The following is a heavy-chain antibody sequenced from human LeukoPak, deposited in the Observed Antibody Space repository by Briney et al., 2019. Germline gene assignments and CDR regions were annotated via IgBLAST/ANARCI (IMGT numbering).Heavy chain of an antibody. J-gene: IGHJ4*02. CDR3: ARLTPVAGTWYAFDH. V-gene: IGHV4-39*01. CDR2: IYYSGST. Sequence: PSETLSLTCTVSGDSVSSSSYYWGWIRQPPGKGLEWIATIYYSGSTYFNPSLKSRDTISVDTSKNQFSLKLSSVTAADTAVYYCARLTPVAGTWYAFDHWGQGTLVTVSS. CDR1: GDSVSSSSYY. D-gene: IGHD6-19*01.